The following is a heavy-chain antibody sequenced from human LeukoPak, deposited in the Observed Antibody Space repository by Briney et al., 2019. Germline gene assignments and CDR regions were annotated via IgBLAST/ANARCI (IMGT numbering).Heavy chain of an antibody. CDR1: GYTFTGYY. J-gene: IGHJ4*02. CDR3: ARVRFGIVGARTPDY. V-gene: IGHV1-2*02. Sequence: ASVKVSCKASGYTFTGYYMHWVRQAPGQGLEWMGWINPNSGGTNYAQKFQGRVTMTRDTSISTAYMELSRLRSDDTAVYYCARVRFGIVGARTPDYWGQGTLVTVSS. CDR2: INPNSGGT. D-gene: IGHD1-26*01.